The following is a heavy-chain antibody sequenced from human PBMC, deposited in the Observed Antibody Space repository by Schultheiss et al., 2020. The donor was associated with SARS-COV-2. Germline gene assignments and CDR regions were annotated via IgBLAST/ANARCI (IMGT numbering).Heavy chain of an antibody. CDR3: AKEDTVGAHRVYYYYGMDV. J-gene: IGHJ6*02. D-gene: IGHD1-26*01. Sequence: ASVKVSCKASGYTFTSYRISWVRQAPGQGLEWMGWISAYNGNTDYAQKLQGRVTMTTDTSTSTAYMELRSLRSDDTAVYYCAKEDTVGAHRVYYYYGMDVWGQGTTVTVSS. CDR1: GYTFTSYR. CDR2: ISAYNGNT. V-gene: IGHV1-18*01.